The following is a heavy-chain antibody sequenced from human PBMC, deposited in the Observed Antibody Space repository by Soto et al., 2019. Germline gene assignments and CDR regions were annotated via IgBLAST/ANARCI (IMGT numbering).Heavy chain of an antibody. J-gene: IGHJ4*02. Sequence: GGSPRICCAACGVTVCSFSMNWVRQAPGKGLEWVSYISSSGSTIYYADSVKGRFTISRDNAKNSLYLQMNSLRDEDTAMYYCASESKWWGQGTLVTVSS. CDR3: ASESKW. CDR2: ISSSGSTI. CDR1: GVTVCSFS. V-gene: IGHV3-48*02. D-gene: IGHD1-26*01.